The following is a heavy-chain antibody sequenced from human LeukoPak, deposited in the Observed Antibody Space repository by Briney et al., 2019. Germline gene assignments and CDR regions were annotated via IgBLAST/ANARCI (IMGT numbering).Heavy chain of an antibody. CDR2: IKQDGSEK. CDR3: ATPLKLPPGYYGMDV. V-gene: IGHV3-7*01. J-gene: IGHJ6*04. CDR1: GFTFSSYW. Sequence: HSGGSLRLSCAASGFTFSSYWMSWVRQAPGKGLEWVANIKQDGSEKYYVDSVKGRFTISRDNAKNSLYLQVNSLRAEDTAVYYCATPLKLPPGYYGMDVWGKGTTVTVSS. D-gene: IGHD2-15*01.